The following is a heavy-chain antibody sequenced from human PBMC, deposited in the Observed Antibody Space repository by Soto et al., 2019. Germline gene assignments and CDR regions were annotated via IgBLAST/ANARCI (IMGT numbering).Heavy chain of an antibody. CDR2: IYYSGST. CDR1: GGSISSYY. CDR3: ESSLGAVNTDDAFDI. Sequence: SETLSLTCTVSGGSISSYYWSWIRQPPGKGLEWIGYIYYSGSTNYNPSLKSRVTISVDTSKNHFSLKLSSVTAEDTAVYYCESSLGAVNTDDAFDIWDEGTTVTVSS. D-gene: IGHD4-17*01. J-gene: IGHJ3*02. V-gene: IGHV4-59*01.